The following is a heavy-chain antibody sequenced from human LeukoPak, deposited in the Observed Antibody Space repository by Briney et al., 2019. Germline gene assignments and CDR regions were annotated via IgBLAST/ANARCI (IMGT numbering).Heavy chain of an antibody. D-gene: IGHD1-20*01. Sequence: GGSLRLSCAASGFTFSSYWMHWVRQAPGKGLVWVSRINSDGSSSSYADSVKGRFTISRDNAKNTLYLQMNSLRAEDTAVYYCARYNWNSAPFDYWGQGTLVTVSS. CDR3: ARYNWNSAPFDY. J-gene: IGHJ4*02. CDR2: INSDGSSS. V-gene: IGHV3-74*01. CDR1: GFTFSSYW.